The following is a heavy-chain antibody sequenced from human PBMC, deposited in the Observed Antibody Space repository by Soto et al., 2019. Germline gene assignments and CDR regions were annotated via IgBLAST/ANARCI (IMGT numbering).Heavy chain of an antibody. D-gene: IGHD2-21*02. CDR3: ARDMSGCSSSDCYLSGWFDP. J-gene: IGHJ5*02. CDR1: GAPITSGAYS. Sequence: QLQLRESGSGLVKPSQTLSLTCTVSGAPITSGAYSWSWIRQPPGKGLEWIGFIYQSGSTHYNQSLKSRVTISVDRSNNHFSLQLTSLTAADTAVYYCARDMSGCSSSDCYLSGWFDPWGPGTLVTVSS. V-gene: IGHV4-30-2*01. CDR2: IYQSGST.